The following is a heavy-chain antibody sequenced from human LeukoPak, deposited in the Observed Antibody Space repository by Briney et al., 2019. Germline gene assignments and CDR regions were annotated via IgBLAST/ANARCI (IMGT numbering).Heavy chain of an antibody. J-gene: IGHJ6*04. CDR3: ARDKDIVVVPAAMTWDYYYGMDV. D-gene: IGHD2-2*01. Sequence: SETLSLTCTVSGGSVSSGSYYWRWSRQPPGRGLEWIVYTYYSGSTNYNPSLKSRVTISVDTSKNQFSLKLSSVTAADTAVYYCARDKDIVVVPAAMTWDYYYGMDVWGKGTTVTVSS. CDR2: TYYSGST. V-gene: IGHV4-61*01. CDR1: GGSVSSGSYY.